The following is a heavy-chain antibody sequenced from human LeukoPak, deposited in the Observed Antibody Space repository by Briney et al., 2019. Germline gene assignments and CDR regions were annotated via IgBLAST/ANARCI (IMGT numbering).Heavy chain of an antibody. CDR1: NGSINSYY. J-gene: IGHJ4*02. CDR2: IYYTGST. V-gene: IGHV4-59*01. Sequence: SETLSLTCTVSNGSINSYYWSWIRQPPGKGLEWIGYIYYTGSTNFNPSLKSRVSMSADTSQRQFSLKLASVTAADTAVYSCARSRVPPTISTFDYWGLGIMVTVSS. CDR3: ARSRVPPTISTFDY. D-gene: IGHD1-1*01.